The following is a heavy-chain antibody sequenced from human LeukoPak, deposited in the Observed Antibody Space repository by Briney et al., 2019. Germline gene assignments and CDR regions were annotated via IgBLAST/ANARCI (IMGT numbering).Heavy chain of an antibody. Sequence: SETLSLTCTVSGGSISSYYWSWIRQPPGKGLEWIGEINHSGSINYNPSLKSRVTISVDTSKNQFSLKLSSVTAADTAVYYCARRKSDRSSWFPGISNYFDYWGQGALVTVSS. CDR1: GGSISSYY. J-gene: IGHJ4*02. CDR2: INHSGSI. CDR3: ARRKSDRSSWFPGISNYFDY. V-gene: IGHV4-34*01. D-gene: IGHD6-13*01.